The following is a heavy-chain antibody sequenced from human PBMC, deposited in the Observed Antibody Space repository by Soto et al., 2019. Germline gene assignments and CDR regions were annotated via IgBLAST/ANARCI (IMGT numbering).Heavy chain of an antibody. CDR2: IYYSGST. CDR3: AREFTRYGSGAYYSYGMDV. Sequence: QVQLQESGPGLVKPSQTLSLTCTVSGGSISSGGYYWSWIRQHPGKGLEWIGYIYYSGSTYYNPSLDRRVTISVDTCKHQFSLRRSSVTAADTAVYYCAREFTRYGSGAYYSYGMDVWGQGTTVTVSS. V-gene: IGHV4-31*03. J-gene: IGHJ6*02. CDR1: GGSISSGGYY. D-gene: IGHD3-10*01.